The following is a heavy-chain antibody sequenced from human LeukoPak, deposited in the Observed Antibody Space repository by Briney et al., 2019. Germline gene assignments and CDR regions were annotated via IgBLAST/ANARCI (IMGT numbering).Heavy chain of an antibody. V-gene: IGHV3-23*01. Sequence: GGSLRLSCAASGFTFSTYAMSWIRQAPGKGLEWVSLIGGSDGRTRYADSVKGRFTISRDNSKNTLYLEMNSLRAEDTAVYYCAKDSSSYDWGYMDVWGKGTTVTISS. CDR3: AKDSSSYDWGYMDV. CDR2: IGGSDGRT. CDR1: GFTFSTYA. J-gene: IGHJ6*03. D-gene: IGHD3-22*01.